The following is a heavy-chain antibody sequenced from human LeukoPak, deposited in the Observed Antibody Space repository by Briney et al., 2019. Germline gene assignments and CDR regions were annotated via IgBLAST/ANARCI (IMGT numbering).Heavy chain of an antibody. J-gene: IGHJ6*03. D-gene: IGHD6-13*01. CDR1: GGTFSSYA. CDR3: ARDGLAAAGTMGYYYYYMDV. V-gene: IGHV1-69*05. Sequence: ASVKVSCKASGGTFSSYAISWVRQAPGQGLEWMGGIIPIFGTANYAQKFQGRVTMTRDMSTSTVYMELSSLRSEDTAVYYCARDGLAAAGTMGYYYYYMDVWGKGTTVTVSS. CDR2: IIPIFGTA.